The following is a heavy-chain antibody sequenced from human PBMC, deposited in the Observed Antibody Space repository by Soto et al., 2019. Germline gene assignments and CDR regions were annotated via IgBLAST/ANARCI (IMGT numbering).Heavy chain of an antibody. V-gene: IGHV3-72*01. CDR2: LKNKANSYTT. J-gene: IGHJ4*02. D-gene: IGHD6-19*01. CDR1: GFTFSDHY. CDR3: PRARLGSSRSSEY. Sequence: EVQLVESGGGLVQPEGSLRLSCAASGFTFSDHYMDWVRQAPGKGLEWVGRLKNKANSYTTAYAAPVKGSFLISRDDSKIYVFLKMNRLKTDDSAVSYCPRARLGSSRSSEYWGQGILVTVSS.